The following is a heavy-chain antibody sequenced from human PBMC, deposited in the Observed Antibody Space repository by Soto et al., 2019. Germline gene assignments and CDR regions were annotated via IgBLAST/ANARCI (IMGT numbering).Heavy chain of an antibody. CDR3: ARVVVTSYWFDP. V-gene: IGHV4-34*01. J-gene: IGHJ5*02. D-gene: IGHD2-21*02. Sequence: SETLALTCAVYRGSFSGYYWRWFRQPPGKGLEWIGEINHSGSTNYNPSLKSRVTISVDTSKNQFSLKLSSVTAADTAGYYCARVVVTSYWFDPWAQGTLVTVS. CDR1: RGSFSGYY. CDR2: INHSGST.